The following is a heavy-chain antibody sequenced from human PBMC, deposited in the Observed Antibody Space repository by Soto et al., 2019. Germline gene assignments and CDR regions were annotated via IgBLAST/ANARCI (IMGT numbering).Heavy chain of an antibody. Sequence: EVQLLESGGGLVQPGGSPRLSCAASGFTFSSYAMSWVRQAPGKGLEWVSAISGSGGSTYYADSVKGRFTISRDNSKNTLYLQMNSMRAEDTAVYYCAKGKATLVRYYGMDVWGQGTTVTVSS. J-gene: IGHJ6*02. V-gene: IGHV3-23*01. D-gene: IGHD2-15*01. CDR3: AKGKATLVRYYGMDV. CDR2: ISGSGGST. CDR1: GFTFSSYA.